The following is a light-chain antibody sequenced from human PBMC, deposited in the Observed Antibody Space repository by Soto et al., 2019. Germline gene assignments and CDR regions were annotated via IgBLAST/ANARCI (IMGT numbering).Light chain of an antibody. CDR2: AAS. Sequence: EIVLAQSPGTLSLAPGERVTLSCRASQSIDSSYLAWYQQKPGQAPRLLVFAASNRATGVPDRFSGSGSGTDFTLTITRLEPEDFAVYYCQQYGSSPLSFGGGTKLEIK. CDR3: QQYGSSPLS. CDR1: QSIDSSY. J-gene: IGKJ4*01. V-gene: IGKV3-20*01.